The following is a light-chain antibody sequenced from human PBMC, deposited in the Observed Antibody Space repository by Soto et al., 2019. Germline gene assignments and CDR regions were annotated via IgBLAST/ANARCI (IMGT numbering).Light chain of an antibody. CDR1: SSDVGGYNY. Sequence: QSALTQPASVSGSPGQSITISCTGTSSDVGGYNYVSWYQQNPGKAPKLMIYDVSNWPSGVSNRFSGSKSGNTASLTISGLQAEDEADYYCSSYTSSSTFVVFGGGTKLTVL. CDR2: DVS. J-gene: IGLJ2*01. CDR3: SSYTSSSTFVV. V-gene: IGLV2-14*01.